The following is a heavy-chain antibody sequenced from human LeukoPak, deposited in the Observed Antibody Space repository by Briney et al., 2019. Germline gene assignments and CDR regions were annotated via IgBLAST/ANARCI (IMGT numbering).Heavy chain of an antibody. D-gene: IGHD3-3*01. Sequence: GGSLRLSCAASGFTFSDYYMSWIRQAPGQALEWVSYISSSGSIIYYADSVKGRLSISRDNTKNSLYLQMNSLRAEDTAVYYCARIWSGYYSDYWAQGTLVTVSS. CDR1: GFTFSDYY. CDR2: ISSSGSII. CDR3: ARIWSGYYSDY. J-gene: IGHJ4*02. V-gene: IGHV3-11*01.